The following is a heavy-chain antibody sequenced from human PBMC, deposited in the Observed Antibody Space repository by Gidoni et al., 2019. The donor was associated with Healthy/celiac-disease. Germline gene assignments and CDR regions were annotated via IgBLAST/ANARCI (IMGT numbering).Heavy chain of an antibody. CDR1: GYTFTRYY. D-gene: IGHD3-22*01. CDR3: ARDYYDSSGYNDPDYYYGMDV. Sequence: QVQLVQSGAEVKKPGASVKVSCKASGYTFTRYYMPWVRQAPGQGLEWMGIINPSGGSTSYAQKFQGRVTMTRDTSTSTVYMELSSLRSEDTAVYYCARDYYDSSGYNDPDYYYGMDVWGQGTTVTVSS. V-gene: IGHV1-46*01. CDR2: INPSGGST. J-gene: IGHJ6*02.